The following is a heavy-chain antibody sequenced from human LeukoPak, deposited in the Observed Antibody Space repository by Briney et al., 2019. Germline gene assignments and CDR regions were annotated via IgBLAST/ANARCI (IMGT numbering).Heavy chain of an antibody. CDR1: GFTFSHYE. V-gene: IGHV3-48*03. CDR2: ISSSGNTI. Sequence: GGSLRLSCAASGFTFSHYEMNWVRQAPGKGLEWVSYISSSGNTIYYADPVKGRFTISRDNAKNSLYLQVSSLRVEDTAVYYCARLRGSRVDYWGQGTLVTASS. J-gene: IGHJ4*02. D-gene: IGHD6-13*01. CDR3: ARLRGSRVDY.